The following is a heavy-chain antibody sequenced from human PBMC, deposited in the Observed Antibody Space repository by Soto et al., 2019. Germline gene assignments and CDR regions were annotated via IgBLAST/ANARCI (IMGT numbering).Heavy chain of an antibody. J-gene: IGHJ6*02. V-gene: IGHV3-30*18. CDR1: GFTFSSYG. CDR3: ANSDYYYYGMDV. CDR2: ISYDGSNK. Sequence: QVQLVESGGGVVQPGRSLRLSCAASGFTFSSYGMHWVRQAPGKGLEWVAVISYDGSNKYYADSVKGRFTISRDNSKNTLYLQMNSLRAEDTAVYYCANSDYYYYGMDVWGQGTTVTVSS.